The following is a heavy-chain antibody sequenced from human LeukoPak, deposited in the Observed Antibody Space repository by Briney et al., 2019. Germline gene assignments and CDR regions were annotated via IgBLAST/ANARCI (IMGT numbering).Heavy chain of an antibody. CDR2: ISAYNGNT. Sequence: GASVKVSCKASGYTFTSYGISWVRQAPGQGLEWMGWISAYNGNTNYAQKLQGRVTVTTDTSTSTAYMELRSLRSDDTAVYYCARNLIVYDYVWGSYRYSSSGAFDIWGQGTMVTVSS. V-gene: IGHV1-18*01. CDR1: GYTFTSYG. J-gene: IGHJ3*02. D-gene: IGHD3-16*02. CDR3: ARNLIVYDYVWGSYRYSSSGAFDI.